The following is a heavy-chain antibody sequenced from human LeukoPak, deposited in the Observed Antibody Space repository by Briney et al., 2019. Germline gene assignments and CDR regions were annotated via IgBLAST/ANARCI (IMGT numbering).Heavy chain of an antibody. CDR1: GGSISSSSYY. CDR3: ARQGARIPGSYYNYYMDV. D-gene: IGHD3-10*01. Sequence: PSETLPLTCTVSGGSISSSSYYWGWLRQPPGKGLEWIGTIYYSGSTYYNPSLKSRVTISVDTSKNQYSLKLSSVTAADTAVYYCARQGARIPGSYYNYYMDVWGKGTTVTISS. V-gene: IGHV4-39*01. J-gene: IGHJ6*03. CDR2: IYYSGST.